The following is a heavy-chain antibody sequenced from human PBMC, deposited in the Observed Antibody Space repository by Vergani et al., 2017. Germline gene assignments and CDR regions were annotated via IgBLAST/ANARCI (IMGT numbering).Heavy chain of an antibody. Sequence: EVQLVESGGGLVQPGRSLRLSCAASGFTIGGYAMSWVRQAQGKGLEWVDFIRSKAYGGTTEYASSVKGRFTISRDDSKRIAYLQLNSLKSEYTAVYYCTRAYYDSSVYYYYFDYWGQGTLVTVSS. D-gene: IGHD3-22*01. V-gene: IGHV3-49*04. CDR1: GFTIGGYA. CDR2: IRSKAYGGTT. CDR3: TRAYYDSSVYYYYFDY. J-gene: IGHJ4*02.